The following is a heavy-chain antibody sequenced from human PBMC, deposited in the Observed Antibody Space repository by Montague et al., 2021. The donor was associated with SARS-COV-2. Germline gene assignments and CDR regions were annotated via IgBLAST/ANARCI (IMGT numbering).Heavy chain of an antibody. J-gene: IGHJ6*02. Sequence: SETLSLTCAVYGGSLSGYYWSWIRQPPGEGLEWIAEISHRGSTSYNPSLKSRVTISVDTSKNQFSLKLSSATAADTAVDYCALVPYRLLFVLRYYGMDDWGQGTTVTVSS. CDR2: ISHRGST. V-gene: IGHV4-34*01. CDR1: GGSLSGYY. CDR3: ALVPYRLLFVLRYYGMDD. D-gene: IGHD2-2*01.